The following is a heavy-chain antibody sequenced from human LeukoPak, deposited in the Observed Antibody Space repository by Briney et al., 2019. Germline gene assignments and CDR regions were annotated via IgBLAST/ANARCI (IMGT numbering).Heavy chain of an antibody. CDR3: TFSGWYYFHH. J-gene: IGHJ4*02. CDR2: IRSKTNGGTT. Sequence: PGGSLRLSCRGSGFTFGDYVMSWVRQAPGEGLEWIGFIRSKTNGGTTEYAASVKDRFFISRDDAKSTTFLHMNSLKTEDTAVYYCTFSGWYYFHHWGQGTLVTVSS. V-gene: IGHV3-49*04. D-gene: IGHD6-19*01. CDR1: GFTFGDYV.